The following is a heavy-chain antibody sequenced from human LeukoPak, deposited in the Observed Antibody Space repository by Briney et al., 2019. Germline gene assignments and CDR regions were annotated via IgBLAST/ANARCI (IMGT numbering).Heavy chain of an antibody. J-gene: IGHJ3*02. D-gene: IGHD3-22*01. CDR2: IYPGDSDT. Sequence: GESLKISCKGSGYSFTSYWIGWVRQMPGKGLEWMGIIYPGDSDTRYRPSFQGQVTISADKSISTAYLQWSSLKASDTAMYYCARHNGGGYYYVYGAAFDIWGQGTMVTVSS. CDR3: ARHNGGGYYYVYGAAFDI. CDR1: GYSFTSYW. V-gene: IGHV5-51*01.